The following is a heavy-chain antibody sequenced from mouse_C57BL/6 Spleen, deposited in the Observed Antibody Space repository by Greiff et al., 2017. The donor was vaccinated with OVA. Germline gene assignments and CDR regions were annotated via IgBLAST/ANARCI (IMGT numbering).Heavy chain of an antibody. D-gene: IGHD2-4*01. Sequence: QVQLKQPGAELVKPGASVKLSCKASGYTFTSYWMHWVKQRPGRGLEWIGRIDPNSGGTKYTEKFKSKATLTVDTSSSTAYMQLSRLTAEDSAVYECDTGRATMITNWYLNVWGKGTTVTVSS. CDR2: IDPNSGGT. CDR3: DTGRATMITNWYLNV. J-gene: IGHJ1*03. CDR1: GYTFTSYW. V-gene: IGHV1-72*04.